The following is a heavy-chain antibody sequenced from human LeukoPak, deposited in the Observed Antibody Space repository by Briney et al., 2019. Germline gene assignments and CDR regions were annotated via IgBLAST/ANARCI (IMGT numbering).Heavy chain of an antibody. V-gene: IGHV3-21*01. CDR1: GFTFSSYS. J-gene: IGHJ4*02. D-gene: IGHD3-9*01. Sequence: PVGSLRLSCAASGFTFSSYSMNWVRQAPGKGLEWVPSISSSSSYIYYADSVKGRFTISRDNAKNSLYLQMNSLRAEDTAVYYCARNDILTIFDYWGQGTLVTVSS. CDR2: ISSSSSYI. CDR3: ARNDILTIFDY.